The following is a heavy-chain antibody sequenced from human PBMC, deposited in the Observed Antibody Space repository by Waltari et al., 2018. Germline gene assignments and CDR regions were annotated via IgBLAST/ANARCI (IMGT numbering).Heavy chain of an antibody. V-gene: IGHV3-7*01. J-gene: IGHJ3*02. CDR1: GFTFSSYW. CDR3: ARVFGGVPHDAFDI. D-gene: IGHD2-8*02. Sequence: EVQLVESGGGLVQPGGSLRLSCAASGFTFSSYWMSWVRQAPGKGLEWVANIKQDGRGKYYVDAVKGRFTISRDNAKNSLYLQMNSLRAEDTAVYYCARVFGGVPHDAFDIWGQGTMVTVSS. CDR2: IKQDGRGK.